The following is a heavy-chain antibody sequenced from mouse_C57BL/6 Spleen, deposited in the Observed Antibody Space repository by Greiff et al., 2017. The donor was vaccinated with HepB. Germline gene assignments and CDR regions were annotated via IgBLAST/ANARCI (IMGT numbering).Heavy chain of an antibody. CDR3: ARMVYDYDEGAGLNYYAMDY. Sequence: QVQLQQPGAELVKPGASVKLSCKASGYTFTSYWMHWVKQRPGQGLEWIGMIHPNSGSTNYNEKFKSKATLTVDKSSSTAYMQLSSLTSEDSAVYYCARMVYDYDEGAGLNYYAMDYWGQGTSVTVSS. CDR1: GYTFTSYW. CDR2: IHPNSGST. V-gene: IGHV1-64*01. D-gene: IGHD2-4*01. J-gene: IGHJ4*01.